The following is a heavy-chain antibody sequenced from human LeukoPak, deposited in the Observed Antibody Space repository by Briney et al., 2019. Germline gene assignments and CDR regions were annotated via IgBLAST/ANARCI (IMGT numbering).Heavy chain of an antibody. V-gene: IGHV3-23*01. Sequence: GGSLRLSCAASGLHFSGTAMSWVRQAPGKGLEWVSAISHDGMNAYYADSVKGRFSISRDNSKKTVSLEMSSLTAADTGVYYCAKDGAQYSSGPECDPRGQGALVTVSP. CDR2: ISHDGMNA. J-gene: IGHJ5*02. D-gene: IGHD6-19*01. CDR1: GLHFSGTA. CDR3: AKDGAQYSSGPECDP.